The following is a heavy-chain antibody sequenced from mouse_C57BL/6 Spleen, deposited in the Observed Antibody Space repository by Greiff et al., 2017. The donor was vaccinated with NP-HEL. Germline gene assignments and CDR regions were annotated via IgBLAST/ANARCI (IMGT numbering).Heavy chain of an antibody. CDR3: ARGQLSLRDYAMDY. J-gene: IGHJ4*01. D-gene: IGHD3-2*02. V-gene: IGHV1-81*01. CDR1: GYTFTSYG. Sequence: QVQLQQSGAELARPGASVKLSCKASGYTFTSYGISWVKQRTGQGLEWIGEIYPRSGNTYYNEKFKGKATLTADKSSSTAYMELRSLTSEYSAVYFCARGQLSLRDYAMDYWGQGTSVTVSS. CDR2: IYPRSGNT.